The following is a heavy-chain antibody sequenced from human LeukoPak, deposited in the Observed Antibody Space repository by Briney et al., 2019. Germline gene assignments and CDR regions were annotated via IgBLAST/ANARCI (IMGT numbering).Heavy chain of an antibody. Sequence: SETLSLTCTVSGYSISSGYYWSWIRQPAGKGLEWIGRIYTSGSTNYNPSLKSRVTISVDTSKNQFSLKLSSVTAADTAVYYCARVVRYSGLLDYWGQGTLVTVSS. CDR1: GYSISSGYY. CDR3: ARVVRYSGLLDY. J-gene: IGHJ4*02. V-gene: IGHV4-61*02. D-gene: IGHD5-12*01. CDR2: IYTSGST.